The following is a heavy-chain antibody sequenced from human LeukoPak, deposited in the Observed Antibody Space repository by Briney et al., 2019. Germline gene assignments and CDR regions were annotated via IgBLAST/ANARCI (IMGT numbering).Heavy chain of an antibody. Sequence: PSETLSLTCAVYGVSFSGYYWSWIRQPPGKGLEWIGEVNHSGSTNYNPSLKSRVTISVDTSKNQFSLKLSSVTAADTAVYYCAIGQQPGAFDIWGQGTMVTVSS. V-gene: IGHV4-34*01. CDR1: GVSFSGYY. J-gene: IGHJ3*02. CDR3: AIGQQPGAFDI. D-gene: IGHD6-13*01. CDR2: VNHSGST.